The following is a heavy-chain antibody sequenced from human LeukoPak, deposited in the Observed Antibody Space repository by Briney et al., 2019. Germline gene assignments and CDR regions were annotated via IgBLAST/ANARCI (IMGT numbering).Heavy chain of an antibody. CDR2: TYYRSTWYN. V-gene: IGHV6-1*01. CDR3: ARRLTQYDCFDP. D-gene: IGHD2-2*01. Sequence: QTXXLXCXXSXDSVSSNSVTWNWIRQSPSRGLEWLGRTYYRSTWYNDYAVSVRGRITVNPDTSKNQFSLHLNSVTPEDTAVYYCARRLTQYDCFDPWGQGILVTVSS. J-gene: IGHJ5*02. CDR1: XDSVSSNSVT.